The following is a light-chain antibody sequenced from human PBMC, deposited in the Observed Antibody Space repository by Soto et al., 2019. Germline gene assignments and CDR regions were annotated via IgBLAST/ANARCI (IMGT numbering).Light chain of an antibody. CDR2: GAS. CDR3: QQYDNWPFT. V-gene: IGKV3-15*01. J-gene: IGKJ3*01. CDR1: QSVSSK. Sequence: EIVMTQSPATLSLSPGEGATLSCRASQSVSSKLAWYQQKPGQAPRLLIYGASTRATGIPARFSGSESGTEFALTISSLQSEDFAVYYCQQYDNWPFTFGPGTKV.